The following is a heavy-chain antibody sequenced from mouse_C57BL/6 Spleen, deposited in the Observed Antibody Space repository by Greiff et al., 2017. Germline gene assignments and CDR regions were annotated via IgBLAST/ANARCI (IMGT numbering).Heavy chain of an antibody. J-gene: IGHJ3*01. D-gene: IGHD2-1*01. CDR1: GFSLTSYG. CDR3: ARKEGNPAWFAY. V-gene: IGHV2-2*01. CDR2: IWSGGST. Sequence: VQLQQSGPGLVQPSQSLSITCTVSGFSLTSYGVHWVRQSPGKGLEWLGVIWSGGSTDYNAAFISRLSISKDNSKSQVFFKMNRLQADDTAIYYCARKEGNPAWFAYWGQGTLVTVSA.